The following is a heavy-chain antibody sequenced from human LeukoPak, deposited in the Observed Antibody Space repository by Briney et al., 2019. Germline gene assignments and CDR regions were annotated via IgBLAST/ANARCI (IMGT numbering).Heavy chain of an antibody. D-gene: IGHD4-23*01. J-gene: IGHJ3*02. CDR3: ARDAFKYGGNVNFDI. CDR2: IYTSGST. CDR1: GGSISSYY. V-gene: IGHV4-4*07. Sequence: SETLSLTCSVSGGSISSYYWSWIRQPAGKGLEWIGRIYTSGSTNYNPSLKSRVTISVDTSKNQFSLKPSSVTAADTAVYYCARDAFKYGGNVNFDIWGQGTMVTVSS.